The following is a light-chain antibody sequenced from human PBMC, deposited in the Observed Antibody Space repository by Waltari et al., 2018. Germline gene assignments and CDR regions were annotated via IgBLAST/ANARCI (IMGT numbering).Light chain of an antibody. CDR3: AAWDDSLSGRV. CDR2: NHN. Sequence: QPVLTQPPSASGTPGQTVTISCSASSSNIGKRFRKWYQPCPGTAPKILIFNHNNRPSGVPDRFSGSKSGTSASLAISGLRSEDEADYYCAAWDDSLSGRVFGGGTKLTV. J-gene: IGLJ3*02. V-gene: IGLV1-47*01. CDR1: SSNIGKRF.